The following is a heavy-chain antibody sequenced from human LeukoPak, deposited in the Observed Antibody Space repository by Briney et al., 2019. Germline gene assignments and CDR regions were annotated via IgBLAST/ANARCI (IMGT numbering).Heavy chain of an antibody. Sequence: GGSLRLSCAASGFTFTNYWMSWVRQPPGGWLGWVANIKTDGSEKYYVDSVKGRFTISRDNTKNSLYLQMNSLRAEDTAMYYCARMSGWYWFDYWGRGTLVTVSS. D-gene: IGHD6-19*01. V-gene: IGHV3-7*01. CDR1: GFTFTNYW. CDR2: IKTDGSEK. J-gene: IGHJ4*02. CDR3: ARMSGWYWFDY.